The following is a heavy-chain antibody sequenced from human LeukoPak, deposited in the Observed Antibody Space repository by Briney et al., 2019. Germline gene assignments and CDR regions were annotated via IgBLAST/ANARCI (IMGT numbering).Heavy chain of an antibody. CDR2: ISSSSSTI. J-gene: IGHJ4*02. D-gene: IGHD3-3*01. V-gene: IGHV3-48*01. CDR1: GFTFSSYS. CDR3: ARDLFESGYYTNSGY. Sequence: GGSLRLSCAASGFTFSSYSMNWVRQAPGKGLEWVSYISSSSSTIYYADSVKGRFTISRDNSKNTLYLQMNSLRAEDTAVYYCARDLFESGYYTNSGYWGQGTLVTVSS.